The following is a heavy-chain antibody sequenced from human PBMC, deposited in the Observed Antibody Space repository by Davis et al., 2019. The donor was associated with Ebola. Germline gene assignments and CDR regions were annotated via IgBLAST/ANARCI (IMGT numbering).Heavy chain of an antibody. V-gene: IGHV1-8*02. D-gene: IGHD1-14*01. Sequence: ASVPVSCQASFYAFISHDINPVRQPTGQGLEWMGWMNPNSGNTGYVERFQGRVTMSRNTSISTAYMELSSLRSEDTAVYYCARSGVRGYYNGMDVWGQGTTVTVSS. CDR3: ARSGVRGYYNGMDV. J-gene: IGHJ6*02. CDR2: MNPNSGNT. CDR1: FYAFISHD.